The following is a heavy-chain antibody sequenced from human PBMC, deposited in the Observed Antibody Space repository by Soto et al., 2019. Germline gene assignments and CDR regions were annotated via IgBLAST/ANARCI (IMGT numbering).Heavy chain of an antibody. CDR3: ARAPYGDYSFDS. CDR2: IYYSGST. Sequence: SETLSLTCTVSCGSISSYYWSWIRQPPGKGLEWIGYIYYSGSTNYNPSLKSRVTISVDTSKNQFSLKLSSVTAADTAVYYGARAPYGDYSFDSWGQGTLVTVSS. J-gene: IGHJ4*02. D-gene: IGHD4-17*01. CDR1: CGSISSYY. V-gene: IGHV4-59*01.